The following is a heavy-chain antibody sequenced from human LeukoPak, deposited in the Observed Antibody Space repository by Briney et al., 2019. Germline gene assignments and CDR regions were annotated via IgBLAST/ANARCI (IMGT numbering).Heavy chain of an antibody. V-gene: IGHV3-23*01. J-gene: IGHJ3*02. D-gene: IGHD1-1*01. Sequence: PGGSLRLSCAASGFTFSSYSMNWVRQAPGKGLEWVSAISGSGGSTYYADSVKGRFTISRDNSKNTLYLQMNSLRAEDTAVYYCAKDQYNWNSYDAFDIWGQGTMVTVSS. CDR3: AKDQYNWNSYDAFDI. CDR2: ISGSGGST. CDR1: GFTFSSYS.